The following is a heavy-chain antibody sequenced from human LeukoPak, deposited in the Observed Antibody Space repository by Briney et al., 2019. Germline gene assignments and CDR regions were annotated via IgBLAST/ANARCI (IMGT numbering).Heavy chain of an antibody. D-gene: IGHD2-2*03. CDR1: GYTFTSYG. V-gene: IGHV1-18*04. CDR3: ARDGYCSSTSCYVYYYYGMDV. J-gene: IGHJ6*04. Sequence: ASVKVSCKASGYTFTSYGISWVRQAPGQGLEWMGWISAYNGNTNYAQKLQGRVTMTTDTSTSTAYTELRSLRSDDTAVYYCARDGYCSSTSCYVYYYYGMDVWGKGTTVTVSS. CDR2: ISAYNGNT.